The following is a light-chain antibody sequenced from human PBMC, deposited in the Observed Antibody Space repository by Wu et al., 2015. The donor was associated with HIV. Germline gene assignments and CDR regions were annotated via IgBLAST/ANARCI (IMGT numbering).Light chain of an antibody. CDR1: QSVSNY. CDR2: DSF. CDR3: QQRTYWPIT. J-gene: IGKJ5*01. V-gene: IGKV3-11*01. Sequence: DIVLTQSPATLSLSPGERATLSCRASQSVSNYLAWYQQKPGQAPRLLIYDSFRRATGIPARFSGSGSGTVFTLSISSLEPEDSAIYYCQQRTYWPITFGQGTRLXIQ.